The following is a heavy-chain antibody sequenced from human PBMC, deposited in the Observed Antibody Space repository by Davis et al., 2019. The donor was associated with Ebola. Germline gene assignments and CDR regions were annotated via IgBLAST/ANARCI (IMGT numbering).Heavy chain of an antibody. D-gene: IGHD4-11*01. CDR1: GGSINSHY. Sequence: SETLSLTCTVSGGSINSHYWTWIRQPAGKGLEWMGHIYTSGTTTYNPSLKSRVTISIDTSKNQVSLKLSSVTAADTALYYCARKNDYSNYAFDYWGQGTLVTVSS. V-gene: IGHV4-4*07. CDR2: IYTSGTT. CDR3: ARKNDYSNYAFDY. J-gene: IGHJ4*02.